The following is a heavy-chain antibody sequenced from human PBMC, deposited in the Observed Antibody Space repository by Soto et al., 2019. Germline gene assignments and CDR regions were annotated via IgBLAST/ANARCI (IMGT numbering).Heavy chain of an antibody. CDR2: MQPSTGRT. Sequence: QVQLVQSGAEVREPGASVKVSCKASGYSFTSLDINWVRQTAGQGLEWMGWMQPSTGRTGYAQTFQGRVTMTRDTSINTAYMELTTLTSDDPAFYYCARGVSAGVDYWGQGTLVTVSS. CDR1: GYSFTSLD. V-gene: IGHV1-8*01. D-gene: IGHD1-26*01. CDR3: ARGVSAGVDY. J-gene: IGHJ4*02.